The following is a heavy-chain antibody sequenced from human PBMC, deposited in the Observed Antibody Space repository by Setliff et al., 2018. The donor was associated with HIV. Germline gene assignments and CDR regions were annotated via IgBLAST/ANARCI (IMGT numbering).Heavy chain of an antibody. Sequence: SETLSLTCTVSGDSISSSSYYWGWIRQPPGKGLEWIGSISYSGSTYYNPSLKSRVTISVDTSENQFSLKLSSVTAADTAVYYCATNSDTSGYPPPPFDYWGQGTLVTVSS. D-gene: IGHD3-22*01. CDR3: ATNSDTSGYPPPPFDY. CDR2: ISYSGST. V-gene: IGHV4-39*01. J-gene: IGHJ4*02. CDR1: GDSISSSSYY.